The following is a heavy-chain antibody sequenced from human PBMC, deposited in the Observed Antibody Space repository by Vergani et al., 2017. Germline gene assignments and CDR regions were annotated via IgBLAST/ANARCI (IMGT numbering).Heavy chain of an antibody. CDR2: ISRSSSTI. CDR3: ARQSRDVFCTNGVCPLGY. Sequence: EVQLVESGGGLVQPGRSLRLSCAASGSTFSSYAMNWVRQAPGKGLEWVSYISRSSSTIYYADSVKGRFTISRDNAKNSLHLQMNNLRAEDTAVYYCARQSRDVFCTNGVCPLGYWGQGALVTVSS. V-gene: IGHV3-48*01. D-gene: IGHD2-8*01. CDR1: GSTFSSYA. J-gene: IGHJ4*02.